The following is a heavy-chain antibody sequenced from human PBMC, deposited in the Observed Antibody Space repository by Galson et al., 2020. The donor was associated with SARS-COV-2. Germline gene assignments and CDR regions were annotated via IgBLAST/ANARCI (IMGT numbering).Heavy chain of an antibody. D-gene: IGHD3-3*01. CDR2: ISYDGSTK. Sequence: GGSLRLPCAASGFTFSSYAMHWVRQAPGKGLEWVAVISYDGSTKYYADSVKGRFTISRDNAKNTLYLQMNSLRAEDTAVYYCAREASYDFWSGYCVHYYYGMDVWGQGTTVTVSS. CDR1: GFTFSSYA. V-gene: IGHV3-30-3*01. CDR3: AREASYDFWSGYCVHYYYGMDV. J-gene: IGHJ6*02.